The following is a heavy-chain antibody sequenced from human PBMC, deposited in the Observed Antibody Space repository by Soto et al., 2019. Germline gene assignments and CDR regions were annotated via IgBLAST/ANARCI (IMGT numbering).Heavy chain of an antibody. Sequence: QVQLQQWGAGLLKPSETLSLTCAVYGGSFSGYYWSWIRQPPGKGLEWIGDINHSGSTNYNPSLKSRGTVSVYTSRNQFSLKLSSVTAADPAVYYCASVPRKVLRPQQPPKHTWFDPWGQGTLVTVSS. CDR3: ASVPRKVLRPQQPPKHTWFDP. CDR2: INHSGST. J-gene: IGHJ5*02. CDR1: GGSFSGYY. D-gene: IGHD6-13*01. V-gene: IGHV4-34*01.